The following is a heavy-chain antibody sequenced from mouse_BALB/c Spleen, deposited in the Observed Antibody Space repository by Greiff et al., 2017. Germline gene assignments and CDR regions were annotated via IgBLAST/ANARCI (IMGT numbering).Heavy chain of an antibody. CDR2: ISSGGSYT. V-gene: IGHV5-6*01. CDR1: GFTFSSYG. J-gene: IGHJ1*01. CDR3: ARHNYGSSYWYFDV. D-gene: IGHD1-1*01. Sequence: EVKLVESGGDLVKPGGSLKLSCAASGFTFSSYGMSWVRQTPDKRLEWVATISSGGSYTYYPDSVKGRFTISRDNAKNTLYLQMSSLKSEDTAMYYCARHNYGSSYWYFDVWGAGTTVPVSS.